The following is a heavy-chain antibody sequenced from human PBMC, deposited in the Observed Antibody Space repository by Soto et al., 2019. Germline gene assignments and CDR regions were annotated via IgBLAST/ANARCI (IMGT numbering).Heavy chain of an antibody. CDR2: IHAGTGDT. V-gene: IGHV1-3*01. D-gene: IGHD3-10*01. Sequence: ASVKVSCKASGYIFTAYVIFWVRQAPGQRPEYMGWIHAGTGDTAYSQNLQGRVTITRDTSASTVFMEVSSLTSEDTAVYYCEFYYCSGPHHKAFHISGQRSLVPVSS. CDR3: EFYYCSGPHHKAFHI. J-gene: IGHJ3*02. CDR1: GYIFTAYV.